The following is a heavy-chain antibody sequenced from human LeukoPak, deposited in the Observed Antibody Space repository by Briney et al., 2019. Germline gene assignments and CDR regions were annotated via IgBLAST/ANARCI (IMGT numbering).Heavy chain of an antibody. CDR2: IWYDGSNK. D-gene: IGHD3-22*01. Sequence: GRSLRLSCAASGFTFSSYGMHWVRQAPGKGPEGVAVIWYDGSNKYYADSVKGRFTISRDNSKNTLYLQMNSLRAEDTAVYYCAREVYYDSSGYWLDYWGQGTLVTVSS. CDR1: GFTFSSYG. J-gene: IGHJ4*02. V-gene: IGHV3-33*01. CDR3: AREVYYDSSGYWLDY.